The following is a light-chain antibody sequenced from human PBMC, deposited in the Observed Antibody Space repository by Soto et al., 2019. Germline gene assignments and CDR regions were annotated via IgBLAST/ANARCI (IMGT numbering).Light chain of an antibody. J-gene: IGKJ3*01. CDR1: QGSRSD. V-gene: IGKV1-6*01. Sequence: AIQMTQSPPSLSASVGDRVTITCRASQGSRSDLGWYQQKPGKAPKLLIYAAHNLPSAVTSRFSGSGSDTDFTLTISSLQPEDFAIYYCLQHHNYPFTFGPGTKVDIK. CDR2: AAH. CDR3: LQHHNYPFT.